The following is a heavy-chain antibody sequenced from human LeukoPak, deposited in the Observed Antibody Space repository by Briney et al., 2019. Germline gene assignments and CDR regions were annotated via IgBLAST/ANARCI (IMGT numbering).Heavy chain of an antibody. V-gene: IGHV4-34*01. CDR1: CGSFSCSY. CDR2: INHSGST. D-gene: IGHD6-13*01. J-gene: IGHJ1*01. Sequence: PSETLSLTCAVYCGSFSCSYWSWIRHPPGKGLEWIGEINHSGSTNYNPSLNSRVSISIDTSNKKFSLNLSSVTAADTALYYCAAGQQFQYWGQGTLVIVSS. CDR3: AAGQQFQY.